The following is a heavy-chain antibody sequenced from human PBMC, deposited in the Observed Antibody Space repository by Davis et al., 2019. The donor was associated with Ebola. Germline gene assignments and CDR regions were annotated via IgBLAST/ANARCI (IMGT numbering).Heavy chain of an antibody. CDR2: IYYSGST. D-gene: IGHD3-10*01. J-gene: IGHJ6*02. V-gene: IGHV4-59*08. CDR1: GGSFSGYY. CDR3: AGLTYYYGSGSGLDV. Sequence: SETLSLTCAVHGGSFSGYYWSWIRQPPGKGLEWIGYIYYSGSTNYNPSLKSRVTISVDTSKNQFSLKLSSVTAADTAVYYCAGLTYYYGSGSGLDVWGQGTTVTVSS.